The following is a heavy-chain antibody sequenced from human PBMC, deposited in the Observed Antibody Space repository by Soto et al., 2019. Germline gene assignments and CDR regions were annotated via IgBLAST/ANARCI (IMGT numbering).Heavy chain of an antibody. CDR1: GGSISSGGYY. Sequence: QVQLQESGPGLVKPSQTLSLTCTVSGGSISSGGYYWSWIRQHPGKGLEWIGYIYYSGSTYYNPSLKSRVTISVDTSKNQFSLKLSSVTAADTAVYYCARGPGSCSSTSSYEIDYWGQGTLVTVSS. J-gene: IGHJ4*02. D-gene: IGHD2-2*01. CDR2: IYYSGST. V-gene: IGHV4-31*03. CDR3: ARGPGSCSSTSSYEIDY.